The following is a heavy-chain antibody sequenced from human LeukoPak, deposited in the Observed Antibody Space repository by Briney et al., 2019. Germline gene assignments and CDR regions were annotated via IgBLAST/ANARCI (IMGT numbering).Heavy chain of an antibody. V-gene: IGHV4-39*01. CDR1: GGSISGSSYY. CDR2: VYYSGTT. CDR3: ARQDTIATPGIDY. J-gene: IGHJ4*02. Sequence: SETLSLTCTVSGGSISGSSYYWGWIRQPPGKGLEWIGNVYYSGTTYYSPSLKSCLTISVDTSKNQFSLKLSSVTAADTAVYYCARQDTIATPGIDYWGQGTLVTVSS. D-gene: IGHD2-2*01.